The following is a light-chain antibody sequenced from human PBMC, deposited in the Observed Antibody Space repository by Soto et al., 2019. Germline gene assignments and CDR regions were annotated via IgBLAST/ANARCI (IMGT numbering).Light chain of an antibody. CDR2: AAS. V-gene: IGKV1-39*01. CDR3: QQSYTLSTLT. Sequence: DIKITQSPSSLSASVGDRVIITCRTSQSISNYLNWYQHKPGKAPKVLISAASNLQSGVPSRFSGSGSGTVLTLILSSLQPEDFANYVGQQSYTLSTLTFCGGTKVDIK. J-gene: IGKJ4*01. CDR1: QSISNY.